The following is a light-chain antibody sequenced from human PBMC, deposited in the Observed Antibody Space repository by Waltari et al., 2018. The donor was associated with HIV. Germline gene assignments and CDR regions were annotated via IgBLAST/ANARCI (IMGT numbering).Light chain of an antibody. CDR1: QSLLHSDGKTY. Sequence: IVMTQTPLSLSVPPGQPASISCTSNQSLLHSDGKTYLYWYLQKAGQPPQLLINEVSTRFSGVPDRFSGGGTGTDFSLKISRVEAEDVGIYYCMQSIELPLTFGGGTKVEIK. CDR3: MQSIELPLT. V-gene: IGKV2D-29*01. CDR2: EVS. J-gene: IGKJ4*01.